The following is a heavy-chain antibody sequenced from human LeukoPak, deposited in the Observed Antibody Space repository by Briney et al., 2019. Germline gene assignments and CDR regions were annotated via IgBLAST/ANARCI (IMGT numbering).Heavy chain of an antibody. J-gene: IGHJ3*02. V-gene: IGHV4-61*02. CDR2: IYTSGST. CDR3: ARVPRSRKGAFDI. Sequence: SQTLSLTCTVSGGSISSGSYYWSWIRQPAGKGLEWIGRIYTSGSTNYNPSLKSRVTISVDTSKNQFSLKLSSVTAADTAVYYCARVPRSRKGAFDIWGQGTMVTVSS. CDR1: GGSISSGSYY.